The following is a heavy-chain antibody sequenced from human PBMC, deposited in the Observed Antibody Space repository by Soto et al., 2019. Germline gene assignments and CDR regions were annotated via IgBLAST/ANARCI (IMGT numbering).Heavy chain of an antibody. Sequence: ASVKVSCKASGYTFTSYAIHWVRQAPGQRLEWMGWINAGNGNTKYSQEFQGRVTITRDASTSTAYMELSSLKSEDTAVYYCARGSEPAYSSWYINGDYWGQGTLVTVSS. CDR2: INAGNGNT. V-gene: IGHV1-3*01. J-gene: IGHJ4*02. CDR1: GYTFTSYA. D-gene: IGHD6-13*01. CDR3: ARGSEPAYSSWYINGDY.